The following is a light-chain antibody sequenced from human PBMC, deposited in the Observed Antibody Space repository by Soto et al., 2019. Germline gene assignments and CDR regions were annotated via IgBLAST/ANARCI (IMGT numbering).Light chain of an antibody. CDR2: EVF. CDR3: TSYAGTATHVV. CDR1: ISDVGGYNY. Sequence: QSALTQPASVSGSPGQSITISCTGTISDVGGYNYVSWYQHHPGKAPNLMIYEVFNRPSGVSNRFSGSRSGNTASLTISGLHAEDEGDYYCTSYAGTATHVVFGGGTKLTVL. V-gene: IGLV2-14*01. J-gene: IGLJ2*01.